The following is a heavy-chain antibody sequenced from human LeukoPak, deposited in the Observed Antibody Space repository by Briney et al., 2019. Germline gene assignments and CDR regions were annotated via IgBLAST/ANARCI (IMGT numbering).Heavy chain of an antibody. CDR1: GFPFGNYS. Sequence: PGGSLRLSCKGSGFPFGNYSMSWVRQGPGKGVGWVSFIRSKAYGGTPDYAASVKGRFTVSRDDSKSIVYLQMNSLKTEDTAIYYCTSPDFWSGYSDYWGQGTLVTVST. J-gene: IGHJ4*02. V-gene: IGHV3-49*04. CDR2: IRSKAYGGTP. CDR3: TSPDFWSGYSDY. D-gene: IGHD3-3*01.